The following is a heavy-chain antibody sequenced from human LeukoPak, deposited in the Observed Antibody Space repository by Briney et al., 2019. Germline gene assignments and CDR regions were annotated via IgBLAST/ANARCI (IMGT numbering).Heavy chain of an antibody. J-gene: IGHJ4*02. Sequence: ASVKVSCKASVYTFTNYAITWVRQAPGQGLEWMGWMSDYNGNTNYAQKFQGRVTMTTDTSTSTAYMELRSLRSDDTAVYYCARGDYYDSSGYFPGMNYWGQGTLVTVSS. V-gene: IGHV1-18*01. D-gene: IGHD3-22*01. CDR1: VYTFTNYA. CDR3: ARGDYYDSSGYFPGMNY. CDR2: MSDYNGNT.